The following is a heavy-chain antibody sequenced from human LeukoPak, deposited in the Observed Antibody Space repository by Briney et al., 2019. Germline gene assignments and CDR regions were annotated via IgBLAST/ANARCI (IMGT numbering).Heavy chain of an antibody. Sequence: ASVKVSCKASGGTFSSYTISWVRQAPGQGLEWMGWMNPNSGNTGYAQKFQGRVTMTRNTSISTAYMELSSLRSEDTAVYYCARLGFSRPYYYYYMDVWGKGTTVTVSS. CDR1: GGTFSSYT. CDR2: MNPNSGNT. J-gene: IGHJ6*03. D-gene: IGHD1-26*01. V-gene: IGHV1-8*02. CDR3: ARLGFSRPYYYYYMDV.